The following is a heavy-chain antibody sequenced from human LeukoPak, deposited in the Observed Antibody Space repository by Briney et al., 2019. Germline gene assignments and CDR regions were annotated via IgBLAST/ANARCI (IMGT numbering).Heavy chain of an antibody. Sequence: SQTLSLTCTVSGGSISSGDYYWSWIRQPPGKGLEWIGYIYYSGSTYYNPSLKSRVTISVDTSKNQFSLKLSSVTAADTAVYYCARDGPLWFGELEGAFDIWGQGTMVTVPS. V-gene: IGHV4-30-4*01. CDR2: IYYSGST. J-gene: IGHJ3*02. CDR3: ARDGPLWFGELEGAFDI. CDR1: GGSISSGDYY. D-gene: IGHD3-10*01.